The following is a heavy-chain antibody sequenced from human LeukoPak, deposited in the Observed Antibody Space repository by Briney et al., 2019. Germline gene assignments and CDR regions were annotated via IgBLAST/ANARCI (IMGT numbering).Heavy chain of an antibody. D-gene: IGHD5-12*01. CDR3: ASGIGYGGNAFDI. CDR2: IIPILGIA. CDR1: GYTFTGYY. V-gene: IGHV1-69*02. J-gene: IGHJ3*02. Sequence: SVKVSCKASGYTFTGYYMHWVRQAPGQGLEWMGRIIPILGIANYAQKFQGRVTITADKSTSTAYMELSSLRSEDTAVYYCASGIGYGGNAFDIWGQGTMVTVSS.